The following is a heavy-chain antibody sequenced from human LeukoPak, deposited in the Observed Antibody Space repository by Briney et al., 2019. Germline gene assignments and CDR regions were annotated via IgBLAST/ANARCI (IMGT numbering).Heavy chain of an antibody. J-gene: IGHJ4*02. CDR2: IRYDGSDK. V-gene: IGHV3-30*02. CDR1: GFSFSSYG. D-gene: IGHD4-17*01. Sequence: GGSLRLSCAASGFSFSSYGMYWVRQAPGKGLEWVAFIRYDGSDKYYADSVKGRFTISRDNSKNTLFLEMNSLRAEDTALYYCAKDLSGFQRYGDYWGQGTLVTVSS. CDR3: AKDLSGFQRYGDY.